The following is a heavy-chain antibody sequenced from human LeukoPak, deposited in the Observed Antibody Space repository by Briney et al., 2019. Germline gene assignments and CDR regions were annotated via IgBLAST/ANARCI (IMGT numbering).Heavy chain of an antibody. Sequence: GASVKVSCKASGGTFSSYAINWVRQAPGHGLEWMGRIIPVLGRKNYAQKFQGRVTIIADKPTATAYMELASLTSEDSATYYCARDSGIQDPWYLDHWGQGTLVTVSS. CDR2: IIPVLGRK. J-gene: IGHJ4*02. CDR3: ARDSGIQDPWYLDH. V-gene: IGHV1-69*04. CDR1: GGTFSSYA. D-gene: IGHD1-14*01.